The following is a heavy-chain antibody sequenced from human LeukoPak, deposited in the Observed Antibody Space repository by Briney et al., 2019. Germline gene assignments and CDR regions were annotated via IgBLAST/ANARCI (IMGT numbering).Heavy chain of an antibody. CDR2: IFYSGNT. CDR1: GGSISSYY. Sequence: ASETLSLTCTVSGGSISSYYWSWIRQPPGKGLEWIGYIFYSGNTNYNPSLKSRVTISVDTSKNQFSLKLSSVTAADTAVYYCARDKRGLRFLEWPNNWFDPWGQGTLVTVSS. V-gene: IGHV4-59*01. D-gene: IGHD3-3*01. J-gene: IGHJ5*02. CDR3: ARDKRGLRFLEWPNNWFDP.